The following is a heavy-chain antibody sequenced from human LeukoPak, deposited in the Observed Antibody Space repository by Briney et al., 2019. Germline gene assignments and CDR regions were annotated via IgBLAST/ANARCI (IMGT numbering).Heavy chain of an antibody. V-gene: IGHV1-46*02. J-gene: IGHJ5*02. D-gene: IGHD2-15*01. CDR2: FNPHGRP. Sequence: ASVKVSCKASGYTFNTHYIHWVRQAPGQGLEWMGMFNPHGRPRHSQKFQGRVTITRNTSISTAYMELSSLRSEDTAVYYCARGSVKKTYCSGGSCYSLQWFDPWGQGTLVTVSS. CDR1: GYTFNTHY. CDR3: ARGSVKKTYCSGGSCYSLQWFDP.